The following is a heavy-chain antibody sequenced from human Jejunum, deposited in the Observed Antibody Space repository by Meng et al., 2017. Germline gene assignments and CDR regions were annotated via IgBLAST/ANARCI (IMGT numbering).Heavy chain of an antibody. Sequence: QVQLGEAGGGVVQPGRSLRLSCAASGFTFSSYAMHWVRQAPGKGLEWVSFISYDGRTKYYTDSVKGRFTVSRDDSENTLFLQMNSLRSEDTAMYYCVRDAFFGGGWGQGTLVTVSS. CDR1: GFTFSSYA. D-gene: IGHD3-16*01. CDR3: VRDAFFGGG. V-gene: IGHV3-30*10. J-gene: IGHJ4*02. CDR2: ISYDGRTK.